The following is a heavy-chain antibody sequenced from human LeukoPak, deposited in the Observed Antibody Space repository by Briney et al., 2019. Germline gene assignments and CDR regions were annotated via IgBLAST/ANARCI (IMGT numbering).Heavy chain of an antibody. V-gene: IGHV4-30-4*07. Sequence: SETLSLTCAVSGGSISSGGYSWSWIRQPPGKGLEWIGYVYYSGSTYYNPSLKSRVTISVDTSKNQFSLKLSSVTAADTAVYYCGRFLEWFGVFDYWGQGTLVTVSS. CDR3: GRFLEWFGVFDY. CDR1: GGSISSGGYS. J-gene: IGHJ4*02. D-gene: IGHD3-3*01. CDR2: VYYSGST.